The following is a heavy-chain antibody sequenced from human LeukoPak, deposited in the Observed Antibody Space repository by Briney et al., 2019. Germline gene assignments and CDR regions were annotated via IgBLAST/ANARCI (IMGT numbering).Heavy chain of an antibody. V-gene: IGHV3-21*01. CDR3: ARNKINTVTTGWYFDL. D-gene: IGHD4-17*01. Sequence: GGSLRLSCAASGFTFSSYGMNWVRQAPGKGLEWVSFVSIGGSFVYYADSVKGRFTISRDDAKNSLYLEMNSLTAEDTAEYYCARNKINTVTTGWYFDLWGRGTLVSVSS. CDR2: VSIGGSFV. CDR1: GFTFSSYG. J-gene: IGHJ2*01.